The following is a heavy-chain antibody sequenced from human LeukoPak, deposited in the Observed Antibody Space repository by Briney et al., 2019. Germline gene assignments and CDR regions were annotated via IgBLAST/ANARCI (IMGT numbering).Heavy chain of an antibody. CDR1: GFTFSDYY. D-gene: IGHD3-10*01. CDR2: ISSSSSYT. V-gene: IGHV3-11*06. CDR3: ARDRTRGRGSSGSYYGLKRSFDY. Sequence: PGGSLRLSCAASGFTFSDYYMSWIRQAPGKGLEWVSYISSSSSYTNYADSVKGRFTISRDNAKNSLYLQMNSLRAEDTAVYYCARDRTRGRGSSGSYYGLKRSFDYWGQGTLVTVSS. J-gene: IGHJ4*02.